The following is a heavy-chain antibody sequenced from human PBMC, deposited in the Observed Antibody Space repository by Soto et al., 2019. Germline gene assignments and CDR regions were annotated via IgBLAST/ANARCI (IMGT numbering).Heavy chain of an antibody. J-gene: IGHJ4*02. V-gene: IGHV1-69*13. CDR3: ASGLGSAMVTNRFDY. CDR2: IIPIFGTA. D-gene: IGHD5-18*01. CDR1: GGTFSSYA. Sequence: ASVKVSCKASGGTFSSYAISWVRQAPGQGLEWMGGIIPIFGTANYAQKFQGRVTITADESTSTAYMELSSLRSEDTAVYYCASGLGSAMVTNRFDYWGQGTLVTVSS.